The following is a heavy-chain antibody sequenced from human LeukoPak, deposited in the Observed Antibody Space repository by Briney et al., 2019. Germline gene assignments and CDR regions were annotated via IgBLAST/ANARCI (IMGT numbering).Heavy chain of an antibody. CDR2: ISSSSSYI. CDR3: ARESRDGYNYMTD. J-gene: IGHJ4*02. V-gene: IGHV3-21*01. D-gene: IGHD5-24*01. Sequence: PGGSLRLSCAASGFTFSSYSMNWVRQAPGKGLEWVSSISSSSSYIYYADSVKGRFTISRDNAKNSLYLQMNSLRAEDTAVYYCARESRDGYNYMTDWGQGTLVTVSS. CDR1: GFTFSSYS.